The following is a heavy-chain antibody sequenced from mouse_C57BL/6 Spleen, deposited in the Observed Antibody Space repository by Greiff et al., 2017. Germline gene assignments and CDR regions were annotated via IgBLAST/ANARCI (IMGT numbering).Heavy chain of an antibody. CDR1: RYTFTDYN. J-gene: IGHJ2*01. V-gene: IGHV1-22*01. CDR2: INPNNGGT. Sequence: VQLQQSGPELVKPGASVKMSCKASRYTFTDYNMHWVKQSHGKSLEWIGYINPNNGGTSYNQKFKGKATLTVNKSSSTAYMELRSLTSEDSAVYYCARRKIWDVYYFDYWGQGTTLTVSS. CDR3: ARRKIWDVYYFDY. D-gene: IGHD4-1*01.